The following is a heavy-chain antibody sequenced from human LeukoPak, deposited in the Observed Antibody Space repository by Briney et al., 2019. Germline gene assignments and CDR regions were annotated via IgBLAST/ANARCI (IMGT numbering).Heavy chain of an antibody. D-gene: IGHD3-10*01. V-gene: IGHV4-38-2*01. J-gene: IGHJ4*02. CDR2: IYQSGST. CDR1: GYSISSGYY. Sequence: PSETLSLTCVVSGYSISSGYYWGWIRQSPGKGLEWIGSIYQSGSTYYNPSLKSRVTISVDTSKNQFSLKLSSVTAAGTAVYYCARNSSMGLTRAFDYWGQGTLVTVSS. CDR3: ARNSSMGLTRAFDY.